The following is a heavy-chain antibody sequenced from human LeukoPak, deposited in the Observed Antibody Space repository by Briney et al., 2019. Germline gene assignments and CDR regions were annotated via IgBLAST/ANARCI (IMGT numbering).Heavy chain of an antibody. CDR2: INPNSGGT. V-gene: IGHV1-2*02. D-gene: IGHD6-13*01. CDR1: GYTFTGYY. CDR3: ARTRYSSSWYTSYYYYMDV. J-gene: IGHJ6*03. Sequence: ASVKVSCKASGYTFTGYYMHWVRQAPGQGLEWMGWINPNSGGTNYAQKSQGRVTMTRDTSISTAYMELSRLRSDDTAVYYCARTRYSSSWYTSYYYYMDVWSKGTTVTISS.